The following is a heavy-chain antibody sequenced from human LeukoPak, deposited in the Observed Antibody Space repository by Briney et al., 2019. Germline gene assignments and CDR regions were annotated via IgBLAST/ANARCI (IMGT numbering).Heavy chain of an antibody. J-gene: IGHJ4*02. CDR1: GFTFSNYG. D-gene: IGHD6-13*01. CDR2: IYSDNT. V-gene: IGHV3-66*01. CDR3: ARDRAAGNTPDY. Sequence: GGTLRLSCAASGFTFSNYGMNWVRQAPGKGLEWVSFIYSDNTHYSDSVKGRFTISRDNSKNTLYLQMNNLRAEDTAVYYCARDRAAGNTPDYWGQGTLVTVSS.